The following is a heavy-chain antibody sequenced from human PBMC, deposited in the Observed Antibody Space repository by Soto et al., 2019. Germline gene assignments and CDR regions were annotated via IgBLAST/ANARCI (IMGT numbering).Heavy chain of an antibody. CDR3: ASVERETATTVVDAFDI. J-gene: IGHJ3*02. Sequence: QVQLQQWGAGLLKPSETLSLTCAVYGVSVSSSSNYYWSWIRQPPGKGLEWIGEMSHSGGTHFNPSLKRRGTISVDTFNNQFSLKMSSVTAAVTALYYCASVERETATTVVDAFDIWVPGTMVTVSS. CDR2: MSHSGGT. CDR1: GVSVSSSSNYY. V-gene: IGHV4-34*01. D-gene: IGHD1-1*01.